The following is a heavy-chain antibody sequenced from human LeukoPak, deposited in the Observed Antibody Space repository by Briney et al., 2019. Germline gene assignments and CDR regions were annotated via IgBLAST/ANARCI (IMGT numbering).Heavy chain of an antibody. CDR1: GGSVSSGSYY. CDR2: IYYSGST. Sequence: PSETLSLTCTVSGGSVSSGSYYWSWIRQPPGKGLEWIGYIYYSGSTNYSPSLKSRVTISVDTSKNQFSLKLSSVTAADTAVYYCARAPDYYDSSGYYYEGAFDIWGQGTMVTVSS. CDR3: ARAPDYYDSSGYYYEGAFDI. J-gene: IGHJ3*02. V-gene: IGHV4-61*01. D-gene: IGHD3-22*01.